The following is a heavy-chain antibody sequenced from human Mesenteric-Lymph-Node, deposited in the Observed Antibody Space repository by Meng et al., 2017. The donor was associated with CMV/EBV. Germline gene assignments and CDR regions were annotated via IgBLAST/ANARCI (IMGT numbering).Heavy chain of an antibody. CDR3: ASLAPLNNTKDKIPSGY. CDR2: INHSGST. V-gene: IGHV4-34*01. CDR1: GGSFSAYY. Sequence: QVQLQQWGAGLLKPSETLSLTCAVYGGSFSAYYWSWIRQPPRKGLEWIGEINHSGSTNYNPSLKSRITISVDTSKNQFSLKLTSVTAADTAVYFCASLAPLNNTKDKIPSGYWGQGTLVTVSS. D-gene: IGHD1-14*01. J-gene: IGHJ4*02.